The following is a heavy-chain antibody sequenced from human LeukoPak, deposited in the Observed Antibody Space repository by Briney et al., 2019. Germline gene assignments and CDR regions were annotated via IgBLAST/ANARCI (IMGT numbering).Heavy chain of an antibody. D-gene: IGHD3-10*01. V-gene: IGHV3-66*01. CDR3: ARDQGGITRY. J-gene: IGHJ4*02. CDR2: IYSGGST. Sequence: ETLSLTCAVYGGSFSGYYWSWIRQPPGKGLEWVSVIYSGGSTYYADSVKGRFTISRDNSKNTLYLQMNSLRAEDTAVYYCARDQGGITRYWGQGTLVTVSS. CDR1: GGSFSGYY.